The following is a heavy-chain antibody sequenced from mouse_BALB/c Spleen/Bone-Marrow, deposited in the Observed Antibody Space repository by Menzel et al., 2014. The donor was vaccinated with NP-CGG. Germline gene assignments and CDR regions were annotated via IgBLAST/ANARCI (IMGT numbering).Heavy chain of an antibody. CDR3: AAGRDYFDY. J-gene: IGHJ2*01. CDR1: GYTFSSYN. CDR2: INPYNDGT. Sequence: VQLKQSGPELVKPGASVKMSCKASGYTFSSYNMHWVKQKPGQGLEWIGYINPYNDGTNYNEKFKGKATLTSDKSSSTAYMELSSLTSEDSAVYYCAAGRDYFDYWGQGTTLTVSS. D-gene: IGHD4-1*01. V-gene: IGHV1-14*01.